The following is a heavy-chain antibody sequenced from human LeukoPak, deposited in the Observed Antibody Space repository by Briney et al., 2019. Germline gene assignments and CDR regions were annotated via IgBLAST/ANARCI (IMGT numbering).Heavy chain of an antibody. CDR1: GFTFSSYW. Sequence: TGGSLRLSCAASGFTFSSYWMSWVRQAPGKGLEWVANIKQDGSEKYYVDSVKGRFTISRDNAKNSLYLQMNSLRAEDTAVYYCARDPLSYYYGSGSYAFDYWGQGTLVIVSS. J-gene: IGHJ4*02. D-gene: IGHD3-10*01. CDR2: IKQDGSEK. CDR3: ARDPLSYYYGSGSYAFDY. V-gene: IGHV3-7*01.